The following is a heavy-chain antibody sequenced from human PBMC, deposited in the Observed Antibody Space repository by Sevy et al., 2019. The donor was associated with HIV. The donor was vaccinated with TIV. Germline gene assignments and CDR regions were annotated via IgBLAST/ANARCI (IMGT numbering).Heavy chain of an antibody. CDR3: TKDRPEQPDY. V-gene: IGHV1-2*06. Sequence: ASVKVSCKTSGYTFAAYYIHWVRQAPGQGLEWMGRINPNSGGTNYAQKFQGRVTMTMDMSISTAYMELTRLRSDDTAMYYCTKDRPEQPDYWGQGTLVTVSS. D-gene: IGHD6-13*01. J-gene: IGHJ4*02. CDR1: GYTFAAYY. CDR2: INPNSGGT.